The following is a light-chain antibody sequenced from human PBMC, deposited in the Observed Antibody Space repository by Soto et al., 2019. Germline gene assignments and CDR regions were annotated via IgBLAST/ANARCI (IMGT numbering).Light chain of an antibody. Sequence: DIPMTQYPSYLSSSVGDSVTITCGASQSISGYLNWYQQKPGQVPKLLIYGASNLQSGVPSRLSGSESGNDFTLTISSLQPDEAATYYCQRGYSPPLTFGGGTKVDIK. J-gene: IGKJ4*01. CDR1: QSISGY. V-gene: IGKV1-39*01. CDR2: GAS. CDR3: QRGYSPPLT.